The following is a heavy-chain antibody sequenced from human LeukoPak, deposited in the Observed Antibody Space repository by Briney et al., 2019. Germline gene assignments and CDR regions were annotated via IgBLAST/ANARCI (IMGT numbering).Heavy chain of an antibody. V-gene: IGHV3-30*02. J-gene: IGHJ4*02. CDR3: AKDMGYNSGWTRIDY. Sequence: YWVRQTPGKGLEWVAFIRYDGSNQYYAESVKGRFTISRDNSKNTLSLQMNSLKTEDTAVYYCAKDMGYNSGWTRIDYWGQGTLVTVSS. CDR2: IRYDGSNQ. D-gene: IGHD6-19*01.